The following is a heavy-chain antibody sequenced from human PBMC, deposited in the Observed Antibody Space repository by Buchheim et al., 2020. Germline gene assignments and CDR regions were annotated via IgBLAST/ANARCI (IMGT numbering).Heavy chain of an antibody. CDR3: ATMKGTNGCYY. V-gene: IGHV4-4*07. D-gene: IGHD2-8*01. CDR1: GGSINNYY. J-gene: IGHJ4*02. Sequence: QVQLQESGPGLVKPSETLSLTCSVSGGSINNYYWSWIRQPAGKEMEWIGRIYSSGSTNYNPSLKSRVTMSVDTSKNQFSLKWSYVTLADTAVYYCATMKGTNGCYYWGQGTL. CDR2: IYSSGST.